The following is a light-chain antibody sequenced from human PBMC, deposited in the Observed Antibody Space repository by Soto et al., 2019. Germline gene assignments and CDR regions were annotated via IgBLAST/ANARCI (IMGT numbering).Light chain of an antibody. V-gene: IGKV1-5*03. Sequence: DIQMTQSPSTLSASVGDRVTITCRASQSISSWLAWYQQKPGKAPNLLIYKASSLESGVPSRFSGSGSGTEFTLTISSLQPDDFATYYCQQYNSYSTVGQGTKLEIK. CDR2: KAS. CDR3: QQYNSYST. CDR1: QSISSW. J-gene: IGKJ2*01.